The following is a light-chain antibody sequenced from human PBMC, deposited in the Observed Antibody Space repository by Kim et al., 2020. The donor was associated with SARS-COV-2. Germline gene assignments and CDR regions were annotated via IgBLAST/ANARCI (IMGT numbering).Light chain of an antibody. CDR3: QQRSSWPLT. CDR2: DVF. J-gene: IGKJ4*01. Sequence: EIVLTQSPATLSLSPGERATLSCRASQSVRNYLAWYQQKPGQAPRLLIYDVFNRATGIPDRFSGSGSGTDFTLTISSLEPEDFAVYYCQQRSSWPLTFGGGTKVDIK. CDR1: QSVRNY. V-gene: IGKV3-11*01.